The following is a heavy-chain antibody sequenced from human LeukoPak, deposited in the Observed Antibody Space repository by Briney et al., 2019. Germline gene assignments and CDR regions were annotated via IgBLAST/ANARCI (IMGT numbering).Heavy chain of an antibody. CDR3: ARGFCRGESCYSGEYFQH. Sequence: PSETLSLTCGVHGESLNDYYWSWIRQSPGKGLEWIGEITHNGSTTFNPSFESRLTISVDTSKNQFSLKLTSVTAADASVYFCARGFCRGESCYSGEYFQHWGQGTLVTVSS. V-gene: IGHV4-34*01. J-gene: IGHJ1*01. D-gene: IGHD2-15*01. CDR1: GESLNDYY. CDR2: ITHNGST.